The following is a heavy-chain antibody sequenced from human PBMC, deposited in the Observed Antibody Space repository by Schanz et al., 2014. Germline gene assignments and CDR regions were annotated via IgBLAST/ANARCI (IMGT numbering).Heavy chain of an antibody. CDR2: INPSVGNT. CDR1: GYTFTSYY. CDR3: TRGPSTGAFDI. J-gene: IGHJ3*02. Sequence: QVQLVQSGAEVKKPGASVKVSCEASGYTFTSYYIHWFRQAPGQGLEWMGLINPSVGNTNYAQKFRGRVTMTRDTYTSTVYMELSSLRSEDTAGYFCTRGPSTGAFDIWGQGTMVTVSS. V-gene: IGHV1-46*03.